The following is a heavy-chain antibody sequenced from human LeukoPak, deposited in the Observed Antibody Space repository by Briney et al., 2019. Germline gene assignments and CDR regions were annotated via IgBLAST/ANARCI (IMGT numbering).Heavy chain of an antibody. CDR3: ARSGAGSYGMDV. D-gene: IGHD1-26*01. J-gene: IGHJ6*02. CDR1: GFTVSKYD. Sequence: GGSLRLSCAASGFTVSKYDMHWVRQATGKGLEWVSAIGIVGDTYYRGSVKGRFTMSRENGNNNVYLQMNSLRAEDTAVYYCARSGAGSYGMDVWGQGTTVTVSS. CDR2: IGIVGDT. V-gene: IGHV3-13*01.